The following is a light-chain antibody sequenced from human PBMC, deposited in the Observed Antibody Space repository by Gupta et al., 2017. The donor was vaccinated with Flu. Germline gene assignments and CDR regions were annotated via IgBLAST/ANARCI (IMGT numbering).Light chain of an antibody. J-gene: IGLJ3*02. V-gene: IGLV10-54*04. Sequence: TATLTCTGNSNKVGNQGAAWLQQPPAPPPKVLSDRNNNRPSGISERFSASRSGTTASLTITGLQPEDEADYYCSACDSSINEAEFGGGTKVTVL. CDR1: SNKVGNQG. CDR3: SACDSSINEAE. CDR2: RNN.